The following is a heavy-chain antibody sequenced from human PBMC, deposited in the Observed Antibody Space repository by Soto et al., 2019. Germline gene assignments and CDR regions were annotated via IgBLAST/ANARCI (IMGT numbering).Heavy chain of an antibody. J-gene: IGHJ4*02. CDR2: ISYDGSNK. D-gene: IGHD4-4*01. V-gene: IGHV3-30-3*01. Sequence: GGSLRLSCAASGFTFSSYAMHWVRQAPGKGLEWVAVISYDGSNKYYADSVKGRFTISRDNSKNTLYPQMNSLRAEDTAVYYCARGISTTVNPYWGQGTLVTVSS. CDR3: ARGISTTVNPY. CDR1: GFTFSSYA.